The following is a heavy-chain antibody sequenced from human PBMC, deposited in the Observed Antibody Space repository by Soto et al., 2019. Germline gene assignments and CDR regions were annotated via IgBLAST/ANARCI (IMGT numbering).Heavy chain of an antibody. CDR1: GFTFSSYA. J-gene: IGHJ6*02. V-gene: IGHV3-30-3*01. Sequence: PGGSLRLSCAASGFTFSSYAMHWVRQAPGKGLEWVAVISYDGSNKYYADSVKGRFTISRDNSKNTLYLQMNSLRAEDTAVYYCARDLAAAGTLNYLNPDDYYYYGMDVWGQGTTVTVSS. CDR2: ISYDGSNK. CDR3: ARDLAAAGTLNYLNPDDYYYYGMDV. D-gene: IGHD6-13*01.